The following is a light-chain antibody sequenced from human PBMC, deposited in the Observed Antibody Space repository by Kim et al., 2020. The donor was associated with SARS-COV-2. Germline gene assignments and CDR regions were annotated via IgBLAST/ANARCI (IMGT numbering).Light chain of an antibody. CDR3: QQYGSSRGT. CDR2: GIS. Sequence: EIVLTQSPGTLSLSPGERATLSCRASQTVSRNYFAWYQQSPGQAPRLLIYGISRRATDIPDRFSGSGSGTDFTLTISRLEPEDSAVYYCQQYGSSRGTFGQGTKLEI. CDR1: QTVSRNY. J-gene: IGKJ2*01. V-gene: IGKV3-20*01.